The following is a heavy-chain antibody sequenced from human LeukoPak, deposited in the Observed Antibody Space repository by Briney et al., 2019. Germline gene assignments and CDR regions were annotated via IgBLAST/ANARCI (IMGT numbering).Heavy chain of an antibody. Sequence: PGGSLRLSCAASGFTFSIYAMSWVRQAPGKGLEWVSAISGSGGSTYYADSVKGRFTISRDNSKNTLYLQMNSLRAEDTAVYYCAKDTGFTRPTSYSSSSYFDYWGQGTLVTVSS. CDR3: AKDTGFTRPTSYSSSSYFDY. J-gene: IGHJ4*02. D-gene: IGHD6-13*01. CDR2: ISGSGGST. CDR1: GFTFSIYA. V-gene: IGHV3-23*01.